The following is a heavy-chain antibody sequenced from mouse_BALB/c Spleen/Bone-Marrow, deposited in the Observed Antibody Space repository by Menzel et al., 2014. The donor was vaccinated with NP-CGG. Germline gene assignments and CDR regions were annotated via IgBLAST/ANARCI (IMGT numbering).Heavy chain of an antibody. CDR1: GFTFSSYG. Sequence: EVKVVESGGGSVQPGGSLKLSCAASGFTFSSYGMSWVRQTPDKRLELVAHINDNGGSTYYPDTMMGRFTVSRDNAKNTLYLQMSSLKSEDTAVYYWGTAYNGSRYGYFDVWGAGTTVTVSS. CDR3: GTAYNGSRYGYFDV. D-gene: IGHD1-1*01. J-gene: IGHJ1*01. V-gene: IGHV5-6-3*01. CDR2: INDNGGST.